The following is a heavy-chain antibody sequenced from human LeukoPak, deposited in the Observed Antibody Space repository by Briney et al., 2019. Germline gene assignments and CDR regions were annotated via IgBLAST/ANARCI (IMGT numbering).Heavy chain of an antibody. D-gene: IGHD5-18*01. V-gene: IGHV5-51*01. CDR1: GYSFTSYW. J-gene: IGHJ4*02. CDR3: ARQRPRGYSYGYFKY. CDR2: IYPGDSDT. Sequence: GASLKISCKGSGYSFTSYWIGWVRQMPRKGLEWMGIIYPGDSDTRHSPSFQGQVTISADKSISTAYLQWSSLKASDTAMYYCARQRPRGYSYGYFKYWGQGTLVTVSS.